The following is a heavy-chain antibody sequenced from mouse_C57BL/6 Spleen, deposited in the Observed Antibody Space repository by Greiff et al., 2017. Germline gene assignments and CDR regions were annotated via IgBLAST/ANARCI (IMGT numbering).Heavy chain of an antibody. J-gene: IGHJ4*01. Sequence: QVQLQQSGAELVRPGTSVKVSCKASGYAFTNYLIEWVKQRPGQGLEWIGVINPGSGGTNYNEKFKGKATLTADKSSSTAYMQLSSLTSEDSAVYFGARSLYSKSLYATGYWGQGTSVTVSS. CDR3: ARSLYSKSLYATGY. CDR1: GYAFTNYL. CDR2: INPGSGGT. V-gene: IGHV1-54*01. D-gene: IGHD2-5*01.